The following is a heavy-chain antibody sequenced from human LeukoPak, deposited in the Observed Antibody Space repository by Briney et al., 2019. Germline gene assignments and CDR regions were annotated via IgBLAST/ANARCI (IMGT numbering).Heavy chain of an antibody. V-gene: IGHV3-21*01. J-gene: IGHJ4*02. Sequence: GGSLRLSCAASGFTFSSYSMNWVRQAPGKGLEWVSSISSSSSYIYYADSVKGRFTISRDNAKNSLYLQMNSLRAEDTAVYYCARASPGDSSGYYPRAFDYWGQGTLVTVSS. D-gene: IGHD3-22*01. CDR2: ISSSSSYI. CDR3: ARASPGDSSGYYPRAFDY. CDR1: GFTFSSYS.